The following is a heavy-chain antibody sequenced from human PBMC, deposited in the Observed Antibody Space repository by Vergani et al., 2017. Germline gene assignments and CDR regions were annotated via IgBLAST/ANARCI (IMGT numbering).Heavy chain of an antibody. CDR1: GFTFSDYY. CDR3: ARYYDFWVGSPTREGFGAFDI. D-gene: IGHD3-3*01. V-gene: IGHV3-11*01. CDR2: ISTSGSII. J-gene: IGHJ3*02. Sequence: QVQLVESGGGLVKPGGSLRLSCTASGFTFSDYYMSWIRQAPGRGLEWVSYISTSGSIIYYADSVKGRFTISRDNAKNSLYLQMNILRAEDTAVYYCARYYDFWVGSPTREGFGAFDIWGQGTMVTVSS.